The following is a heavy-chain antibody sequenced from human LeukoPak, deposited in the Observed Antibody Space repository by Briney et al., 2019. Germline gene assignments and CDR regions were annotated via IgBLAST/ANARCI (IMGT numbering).Heavy chain of an antibody. D-gene: IGHD2-15*01. CDR2: ISAYNGHT. J-gene: IGHJ4*02. CDR3: ARGASRSFDY. Sequence: ASVKVSCKASGYTITGYYMHWVRQAPGQGLEWMGWISAYNGHTNYAQKFQGRVTMTTDTSTSTAYMELRSLRSEDTAVYYCARGASRSFDYWGQGTLVTVSS. CDR1: GYTITGYY. V-gene: IGHV1-18*04.